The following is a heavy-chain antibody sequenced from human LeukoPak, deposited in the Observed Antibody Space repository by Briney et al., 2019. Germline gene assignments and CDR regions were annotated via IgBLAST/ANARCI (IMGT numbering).Heavy chain of an antibody. J-gene: IGHJ5*02. CDR3: AREIGSSSWYGDWFDP. CDR2: IYYSGST. D-gene: IGHD6-13*01. Sequence: SETLSLTCTVSGGSISSGDYYWSWIRQPPGKGLEWIGYIYYSGSTYYNPSLKSRVTISVDTSKNQFSLKLSSVTAADTAVYYCAREIGSSSWYGDWFDPWGQGTLVTVSS. V-gene: IGHV4-30-4*01. CDR1: GGSISSGDYY.